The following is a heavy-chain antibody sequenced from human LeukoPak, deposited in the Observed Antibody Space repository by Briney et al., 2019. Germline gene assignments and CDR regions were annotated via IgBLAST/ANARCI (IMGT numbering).Heavy chain of an antibody. CDR3: ARPIWGDGPFHFQH. CDR1: GFTFSSYW. CDR2: IKQDGSER. V-gene: IGHV3-7*01. D-gene: IGHD3-16*01. J-gene: IGHJ1*01. Sequence: GGSLRLSCAASGFTFSSYWMSWVRQAPEKGLEWVANIKQDGSERYYVDSVKGRFTISRDNAKNSLYLQMDSLRAEDTAVYYCARPIWGDGPFHFQHWGQGTLVTVSS.